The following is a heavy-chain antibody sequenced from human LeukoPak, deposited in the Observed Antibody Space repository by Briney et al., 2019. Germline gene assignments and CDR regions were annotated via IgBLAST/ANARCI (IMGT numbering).Heavy chain of an antibody. J-gene: IGHJ5*02. CDR2: INHSGST. D-gene: IGHD1-26*01. CDR3: ARGGVGATRLSWFDP. Sequence: PSETLSLTCAVYGGSFSGYYWSWIRQPPGKGLEWIGEINHSGSTNYNPSLKSRVTISVDTSKNQFSLKLSSVTAADTAVYYCARGGVGATRLSWFDPWGQGTLVTVSS. CDR1: GGSFSGYY. V-gene: IGHV4-34*01.